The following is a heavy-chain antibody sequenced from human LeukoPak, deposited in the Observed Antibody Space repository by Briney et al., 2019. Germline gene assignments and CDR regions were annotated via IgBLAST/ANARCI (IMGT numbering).Heavy chain of an antibody. CDR2: IWNDGSYE. J-gene: IGHJ4*02. D-gene: IGHD1-26*01. V-gene: IGHV3-33*06. CDR1: GFIFSNYG. Sequence: GGSLRLSCAASGFIFSNYGMHWVRQAPGRGLEWVAVIWNDGSYEHYTDSVKGRFTISGDNSKNTLFLQLNSLRPEDTAVYYCAKPTWGSGSFLIDFWGQGTLVTVSS. CDR3: AKPTWGSGSFLIDF.